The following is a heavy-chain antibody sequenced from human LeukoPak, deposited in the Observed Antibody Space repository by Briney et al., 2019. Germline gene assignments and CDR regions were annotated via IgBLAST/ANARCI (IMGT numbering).Heavy chain of an antibody. D-gene: IGHD4-17*01. CDR3: ARDGPTVTTARRTIYYYYYYMDV. J-gene: IGHJ6*03. V-gene: IGHV3-74*01. Sequence: GGSLRLSCVVSGFTFSDYNMNWVRQAPGKGLEWVSRINSDGSSTSYADSVKGRFTISRDNAKNTLYLQMNSLRAEDTAVYYCARDGPTVTTARRTIYYYYYYMDVWGKGTTVTVSS. CDR2: INSDGSST. CDR1: GFTFSDYN.